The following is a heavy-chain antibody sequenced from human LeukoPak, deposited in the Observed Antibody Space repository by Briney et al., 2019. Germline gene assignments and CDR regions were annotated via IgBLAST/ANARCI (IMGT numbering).Heavy chain of an antibody. CDR1: GGSFREYY. CDR2: ITHRGST. CDR3: ARTTEGYCRGRSCYSYYYYMDV. J-gene: IGHJ6*03. Sequence: SETLSLTCAVYGGSFREYYWTWIRQSPGKGLEWIGEITHRGSTNSNPSLENRVTISVDTSKNQFSLKLSSVTAADTAVYYCARTTEGYCRGRSCYSYYYYMDVWGKGTTVTVSS. V-gene: IGHV4-34*01. D-gene: IGHD2-15*01.